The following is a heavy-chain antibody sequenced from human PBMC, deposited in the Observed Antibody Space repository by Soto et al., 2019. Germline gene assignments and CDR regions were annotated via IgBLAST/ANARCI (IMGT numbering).Heavy chain of an antibody. Sequence: PSETLSLTCTVSGGSISSGGYYWSWIRQHPGKGLEWIGYIYYSGSTYYNPSLKSRVTISVDTSKNQFSLKLSSVTAADTAVYYCAREGGYCSSTSCSFRWFDPWGQGTLVTVSS. CDR3: AREGGYCSSTSCSFRWFDP. D-gene: IGHD2-2*01. J-gene: IGHJ5*02. CDR2: IYYSGST. V-gene: IGHV4-31*03. CDR1: GGSISSGGYY.